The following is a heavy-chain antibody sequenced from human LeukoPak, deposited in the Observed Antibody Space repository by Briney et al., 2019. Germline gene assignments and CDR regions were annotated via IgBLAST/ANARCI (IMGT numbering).Heavy chain of an antibody. J-gene: IGHJ4*02. CDR2: ISSSSSYI. Sequence: GGSLRLSCAASGFAFNNYVMTWVRQTPGKGLEWVSSISSSSSYIYYADSVKGRFTISRDNAKNSLYLQMNSLRGEDTAVYYCAGVGDTTMVHLLHYWGQGTLVTVSS. CDR1: GFAFNNYV. CDR3: AGVGDTTMVHLLHY. V-gene: IGHV3-21*01. D-gene: IGHD5-18*01.